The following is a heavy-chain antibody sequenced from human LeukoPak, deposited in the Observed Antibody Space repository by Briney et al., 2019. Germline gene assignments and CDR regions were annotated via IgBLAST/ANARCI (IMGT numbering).Heavy chain of an antibody. CDR1: GGSISSYY. CDR3: ARVGYGDYSAFDI. D-gene: IGHD4-17*01. Sequence: PSETLSLTCTVSGGSISSYYWSWIRQPPGKGLEWIGYIHYSGSTNYNPSLKSRVTISVDTSKNQFSLKLSSVTAADTAVYYCARVGYGDYSAFDIWGQGTMVTVSS. V-gene: IGHV4-59*01. CDR2: IHYSGST. J-gene: IGHJ3*02.